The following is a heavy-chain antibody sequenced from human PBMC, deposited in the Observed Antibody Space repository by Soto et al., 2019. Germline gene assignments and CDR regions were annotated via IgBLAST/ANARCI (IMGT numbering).Heavy chain of an antibody. CDR2: IYYSGST. V-gene: IGHV4-31*03. CDR3: ARRAVVAANHDAFDI. Sequence: SETLSLTCTVSGGSISSGGYYWSWIRQHLGKGLEWIGYIYYSGSTYYSPSLKSRVTISVDTSKNQFSLRLSSVTAADTAVYYCARRAVVAANHDAFDIWGQGTMVTVSS. CDR1: GGSISSGGYY. D-gene: IGHD2-15*01. J-gene: IGHJ3*02.